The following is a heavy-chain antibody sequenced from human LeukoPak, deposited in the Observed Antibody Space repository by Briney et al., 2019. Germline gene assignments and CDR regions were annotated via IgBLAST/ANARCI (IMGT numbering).Heavy chain of an antibody. D-gene: IGHD2-21*02. CDR3: AKQTGGNCYSAFDS. CDR2: ISASASST. Sequence: GGSLRLSCAASGFTFSIYPMTWVPQAPGKGLECVSSISASASSTYSADSVKGRFTISRDDAKNTLYLQMNSLGAEDTALYYCAKQTGGNCYSAFDSWGQGTLVTVSS. CDR1: GFTFSIYP. V-gene: IGHV3-23*01. J-gene: IGHJ4*02.